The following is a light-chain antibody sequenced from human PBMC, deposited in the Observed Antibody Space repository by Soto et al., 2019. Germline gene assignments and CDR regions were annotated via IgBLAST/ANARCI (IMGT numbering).Light chain of an antibody. V-gene: IGLV1-44*01. CDR1: SSNIGRNT. J-gene: IGLJ3*02. CDR3: AAWDDSLDGWV. Sequence: QSVLTQPPSASGTPGQRVTISCSGSSSNIGRNTVNWYQHLPGTAPKLLVYSNNQRPSGVPDRFSGSKSGTSASLAISGLQSEDEADYYCAAWDDSLDGWVFGGGTKLTVL. CDR2: SNN.